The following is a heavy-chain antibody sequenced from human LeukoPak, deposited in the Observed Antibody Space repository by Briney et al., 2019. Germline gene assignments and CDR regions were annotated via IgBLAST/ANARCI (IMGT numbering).Heavy chain of an antibody. V-gene: IGHV3-23*01. Sequence: GGSLRLSCAASGFTFSSYAMSWVRQAPGKGLEWVSAISGSGGSTYYADSVKGRFTISRDNSKNTLYLQMNSLRAEDTAVYYCARAEHYYDSSGYKSRWFDPWGQGTLVTVSS. J-gene: IGHJ5*02. D-gene: IGHD3-22*01. CDR3: ARAEHYYDSSGYKSRWFDP. CDR1: GFTFSSYA. CDR2: ISGSGGST.